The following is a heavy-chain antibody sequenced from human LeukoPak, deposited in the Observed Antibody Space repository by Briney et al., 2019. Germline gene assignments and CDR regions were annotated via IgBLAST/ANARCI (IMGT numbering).Heavy chain of an antibody. D-gene: IGHD3-22*01. CDR3: ARHYYDSSGYWINDF. V-gene: IGHV4-59*01. J-gene: IGHJ4*02. CDR1: GASISSNY. Sequence: SETLSLTCTVSGASISSNYWSWIRQPPGRGLDWIGYLYYSGNTNYHPSLESRVPMSLDTAKNQFSLKLSSVTAADTAVYYCARHYYDSSGYWINDFWGQGNPGHRLL. CDR2: LYYSGNT.